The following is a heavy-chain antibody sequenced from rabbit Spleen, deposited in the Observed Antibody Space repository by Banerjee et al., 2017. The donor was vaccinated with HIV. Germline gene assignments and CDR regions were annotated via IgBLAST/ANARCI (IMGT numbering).Heavy chain of an antibody. CDR3: ARDTGSSFSSYGMDL. CDR1: GFSFSSGND. D-gene: IGHD8-1*01. CDR2: IGNDDGST. V-gene: IGHV1S40*01. Sequence: QSLEESGGGLVKPGASLTLTCTASGFSFSSGNDMCWVRQAPGKGLEWIGCIGNDDGSTHYASWVNGRFTISKAASTTVTLQLNRLTVADTATYFCARDTGSSFSSYGMDLWGPGTLVTVS. J-gene: IGHJ6*01.